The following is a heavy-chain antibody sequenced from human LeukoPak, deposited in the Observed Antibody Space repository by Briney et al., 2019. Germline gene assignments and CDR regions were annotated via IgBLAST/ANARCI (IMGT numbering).Heavy chain of an antibody. V-gene: IGHV5-51*01. CDR3: ARRSGNYVDY. J-gene: IGHJ4*02. Sequence: GESLKISCKASGYSFTSYWIGWVRQMPGKGLGYMGIIYPGDSDTKYSPSFQGQVTISADTSISTAYLQWSSLKASDTAMYYCARRSGNYVDYWGQGTLVTVSS. CDR2: IYPGDSDT. CDR1: GYSFTSYW. D-gene: IGHD1-26*01.